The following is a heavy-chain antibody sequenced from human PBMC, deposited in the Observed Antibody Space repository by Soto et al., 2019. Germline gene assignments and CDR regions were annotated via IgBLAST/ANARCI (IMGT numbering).Heavy chain of an antibody. D-gene: IGHD3-22*01. V-gene: IGHV1-69*01. CDR1: GGTFSSYA. CDR2: IIPIFGTA. J-gene: IGHJ3*02. Sequence: QVQLVQSGAEVKKPGSSVKVSCKASGGTFSSYAISWVRQAPGQGLEWMGGIIPIFGTANYAQKFQGGVTITADESTSTAYMERSSLRSEDTAVYYCARDTYYYDSSGYSNDAFDIWGQGTMVTVSS. CDR3: ARDTYYYDSSGYSNDAFDI.